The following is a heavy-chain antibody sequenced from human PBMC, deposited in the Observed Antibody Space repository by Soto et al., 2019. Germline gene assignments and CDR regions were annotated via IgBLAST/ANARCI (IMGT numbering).Heavy chain of an antibody. CDR1: GGSISSSSYY. CDR2: IYYSGST. CDR3: ARRYSSGWYGVYYFDY. J-gene: IGHJ4*02. V-gene: IGHV4-39*01. D-gene: IGHD6-19*01. Sequence: QLQLQESGPGLVKPSETLSLTCTVSGGSISSSSYYWGWIRQPPGKGLEWIGSIYYSGSTYYNPSLKTRVTISVDPSKNQFSRKLSSVTAADTAVYYCARRYSSGWYGVYYFDYWGQGTLVTVSS.